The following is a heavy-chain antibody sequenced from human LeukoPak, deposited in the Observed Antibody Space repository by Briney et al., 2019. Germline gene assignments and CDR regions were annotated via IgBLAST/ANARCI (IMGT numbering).Heavy chain of an antibody. Sequence: GGSLRLSCAASGFTFTNYGMHWVRQSPGKGLEWVAVISYDGSNKNYADSVKGRFTVSRDNSKNTLYLQTNSLRVEDTATYYCTKDRGVRGGSFGYWGQGTLVTVSS. J-gene: IGHJ4*02. CDR2: ISYDGSNK. CDR3: TKDRGVRGGSFGY. V-gene: IGHV3-30*18. CDR1: GFTFTNYG. D-gene: IGHD3-10*01.